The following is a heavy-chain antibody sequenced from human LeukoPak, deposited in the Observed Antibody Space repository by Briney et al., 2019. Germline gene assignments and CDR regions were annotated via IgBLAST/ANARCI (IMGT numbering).Heavy chain of an antibody. CDR3: ARSDYGDYEGEYYFDY. CDR2: IYYSGST. Sequence: SETLSLTCTVPGGSISSSSYYWGCIRQPPGKGLEWIGSIYYSGSTYYNPSLKSRVTISVDTSKNQFSLKLSSVTAADTAVYYCARSDYGDYEGEYYFDYSGQGTLVTVSS. CDR1: GGSISSSSYY. V-gene: IGHV4-39*07. J-gene: IGHJ4*02. D-gene: IGHD4-17*01.